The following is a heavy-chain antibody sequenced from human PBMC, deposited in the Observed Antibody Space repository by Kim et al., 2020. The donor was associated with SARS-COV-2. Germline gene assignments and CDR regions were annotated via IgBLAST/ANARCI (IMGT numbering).Heavy chain of an antibody. D-gene: IGHD2-21*01. V-gene: IGHV3-23*05. CDR3: AKGMGAYGAPSLDY. J-gene: IGHJ4*02. Sequence: ADAVKGRFTMSRDNSRNTLYLKMNSLRVEDTAFYYCAKGMGAYGAPSLDYWGQGTLVTVSP.